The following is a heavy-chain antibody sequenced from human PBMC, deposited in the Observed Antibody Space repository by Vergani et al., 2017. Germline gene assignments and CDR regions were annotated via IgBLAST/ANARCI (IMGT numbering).Heavy chain of an antibody. CDR2: ISWNSNSI. CDR1: GFTSAGYA. V-gene: IGHV3-9*02. D-gene: IGHD6-6*01. CDR3: AKDLGASSVGGWFDP. Sequence: EVQLEESGGGLVLPGRSLRLSCVASGFTSAGYAMHWVRQAPGKGLEWVSCISWNSNSIGYADSVKGRFTISRDNAKNSLYLQMNSLRAEDTAVYYCAKDLGASSVGGWFDPWGQGALVTVSS. J-gene: IGHJ5*02.